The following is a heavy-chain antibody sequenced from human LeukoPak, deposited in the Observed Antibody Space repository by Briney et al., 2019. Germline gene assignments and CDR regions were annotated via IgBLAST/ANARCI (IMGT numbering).Heavy chain of an antibody. V-gene: IGHV3-30-3*01. CDR2: ISYDGSNK. CDR1: GFTFSSYA. CDR3: ARVGTNCSRRGISPGWDSGFDF. D-gene: IGHD3-3*02. Sequence: GGSLRLSCAASGFTFSSYAMCWVRQSPGKGLEWVAFISYDGSNKFYSDSVRGRFTISRDTSKNTLSLQLNSLTTEDTAVYYCARVGTNCSRRGISPGWDSGFDFWGQGTLVTVSS. J-gene: IGHJ4*02.